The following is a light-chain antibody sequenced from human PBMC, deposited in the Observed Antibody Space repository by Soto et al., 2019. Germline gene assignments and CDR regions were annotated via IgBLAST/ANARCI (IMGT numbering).Light chain of an antibody. Sequence: DIQMTQSPSTLSASVGDSVTITCRASQSISHWLAWYQQKPGKAPTLLIYKASSLEGGVPSRFSGSGSGTDFNITISSLQPDDCATYYCQQYNTYPLTFGGGTTVEIK. J-gene: IGKJ4*01. CDR1: QSISHW. V-gene: IGKV1-5*03. CDR3: QQYNTYPLT. CDR2: KAS.